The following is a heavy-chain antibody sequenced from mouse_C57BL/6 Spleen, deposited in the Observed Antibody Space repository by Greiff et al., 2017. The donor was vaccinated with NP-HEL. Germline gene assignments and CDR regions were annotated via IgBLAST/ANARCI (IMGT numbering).Heavy chain of an antibody. CDR3: ARDRTYYSNSGFAY. CDR1: GYSITSGYY. J-gene: IGHJ3*01. V-gene: IGHV3-6*01. CDR2: ISYDGSN. D-gene: IGHD2-5*01. Sequence: EVQVVESGPGLVKPSQSLSLTCSVTGYSITSGYYWNWIRQFPGNKLEWMGYISYDGSNNYNPSLKNRISITRDTSKNQFFLKLNSVTTEDTATYYCARDRTYYSNSGFAYWGQGTLVTVSA.